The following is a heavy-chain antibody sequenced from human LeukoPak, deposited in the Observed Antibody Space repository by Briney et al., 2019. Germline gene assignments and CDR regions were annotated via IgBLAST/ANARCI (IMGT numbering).Heavy chain of an antibody. D-gene: IGHD5-18*01. J-gene: IGHJ4*02. V-gene: IGHV4-59*01. Sequence: KASETLSLTCTVSGGSISTYYWNWIRQPPGKRLEWIGYIYYSGSTNYNPSLKSRVTISVDTSKNQFSLKLNSVTAADTAVYYCVRGYSYGEDYWGQGTLVTVSS. CDR3: VRGYSYGEDY. CDR2: IYYSGST. CDR1: GGSISTYY.